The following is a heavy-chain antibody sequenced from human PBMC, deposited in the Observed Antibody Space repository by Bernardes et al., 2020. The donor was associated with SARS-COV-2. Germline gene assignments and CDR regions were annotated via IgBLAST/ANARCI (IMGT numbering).Heavy chain of an antibody. Sequence: VGALILSCAGSRFDFRDSWMTWVRQAPGPGLEWVANIKRDGSETYYVDSVKGRFTISRDNVKNLVFLQMNSLRAEDTAVFYCARSAGMDVWGQGTMVTVSS. CDR2: IKRDGSET. CDR3: ARSAGMDV. CDR1: RFDFRDSW. V-gene: IGHV3-7*03. J-gene: IGHJ6*02.